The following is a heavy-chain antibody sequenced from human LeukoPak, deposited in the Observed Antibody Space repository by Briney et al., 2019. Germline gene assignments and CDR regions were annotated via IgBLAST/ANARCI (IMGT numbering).Heavy chain of an antibody. V-gene: IGHV1-69*13. Sequence: WASVKVSCKASGGTFSSYAISWVRQALGQGLEWMGGIIPIFGTANYAQKFQGRVTITADESTSTAYMELSSLRSEDTAVYYCARGGGGYSYGYADYWGQGTLVTVSS. D-gene: IGHD5-18*01. CDR3: ARGGGGYSYGYADY. CDR1: GGTFSSYA. CDR2: IIPIFGTA. J-gene: IGHJ4*02.